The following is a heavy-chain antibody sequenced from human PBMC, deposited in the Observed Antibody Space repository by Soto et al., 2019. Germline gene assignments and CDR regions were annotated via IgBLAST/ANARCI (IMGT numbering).Heavy chain of an antibody. CDR1: GFTFDDYS. CDR3: AKGGMTTVTSKWIGP. V-gene: IGHV3-43*01. CDR2: ISWNGITT. J-gene: IGHJ5*02. D-gene: IGHD4-17*01. Sequence: ESGGVVVQPGESLRLSCAASGFTFDDYSMHWVRQTPGKGLEWISLISWNGITTYYADSVKGRFTISRDNSKNSLYLQMNGLREDDTALYYCAKGGMTTVTSKWIGPWGQGTLVTVSS.